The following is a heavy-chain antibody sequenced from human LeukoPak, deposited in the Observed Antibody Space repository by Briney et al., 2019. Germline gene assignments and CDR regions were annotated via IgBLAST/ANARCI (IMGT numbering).Heavy chain of an antibody. J-gene: IGHJ4*02. D-gene: IGHD6-13*01. CDR2: IYYSGST. CDR3: ARPRIAATGAFDY. V-gene: IGHV4-39*01. CDR1: GGSISNYY. Sequence: SETLSLTCTVSGGSISNYYWSWIRQLPGKGLEWIGSIYYSGSTYYNPSLKSRVTISVDTSKNQFSLKLSSVTAADTAVYYCARPRIAATGAFDYWGQGTLVTVSS.